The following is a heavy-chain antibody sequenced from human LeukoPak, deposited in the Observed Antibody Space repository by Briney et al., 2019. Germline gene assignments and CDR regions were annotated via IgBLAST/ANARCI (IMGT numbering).Heavy chain of an antibody. V-gene: IGHV4-34*01. CDR1: GGSFSGFR. Sequence: TPSETLSLTCAVSGGSFSGFRWHWIRQPPGKGPEWIGEINHSGGTTYNPSLKSRVTISVDTSKNQFSLKLSSVTAADTAVYYCARVFLRAFDIWGQGTMVTVSS. CDR2: INHSGGT. J-gene: IGHJ3*02. CDR3: ARVFLRAFDI.